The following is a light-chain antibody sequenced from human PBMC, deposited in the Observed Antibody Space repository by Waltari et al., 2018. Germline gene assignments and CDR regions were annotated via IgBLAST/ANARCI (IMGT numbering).Light chain of an antibody. V-gene: IGKV3D-15*01. CDR2: GAS. J-gene: IGKJ5*01. CDR3: QQYYDWRRVT. CDR1: QSVSGN. Sequence: EIVMTQSPPTLSVSPGERATLSCRASQSVSGNLAWYQQKPGQAPRLLIYGASTRATGIPARFSGSASGTEFTLTISSLQSEDSAVYYCQQYYDWRRVTFGQGTRLEIK.